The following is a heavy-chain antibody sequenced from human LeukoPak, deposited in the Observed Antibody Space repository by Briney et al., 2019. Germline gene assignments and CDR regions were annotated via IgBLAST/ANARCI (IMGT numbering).Heavy chain of an antibody. Sequence: GGSLRLSCAASGFTFNNYAMSWVRQAPGKGLEWLSAISVRDGDTHYAASLEGRFTISSDNSKNTVYLQMQSLRAEDTAVYYCARRSHLTGYFDYWGQGTLVTVSS. J-gene: IGHJ4*02. CDR2: ISVRDGDT. CDR1: GFTFNNYA. V-gene: IGHV3-23*01. D-gene: IGHD1-20*01. CDR3: ARRSHLTGYFDY.